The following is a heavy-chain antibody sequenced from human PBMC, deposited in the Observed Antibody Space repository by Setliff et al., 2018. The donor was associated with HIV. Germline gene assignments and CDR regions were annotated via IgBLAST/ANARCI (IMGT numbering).Heavy chain of an antibody. CDR3: VRLSKYYDFWTPNY. Sequence: PGESLKISCQGFGYSFVSYWIGWVRHRPGKGLEWMGIVYPPDSQTVYSPSFQGQVTISVDNSISTAYLQWSSLKASDTAIYFCVRLSKYYDFWTPNYWGQGTLVTVSS. J-gene: IGHJ4*02. CDR2: VYPPDSQT. D-gene: IGHD3-3*01. V-gene: IGHV5-51*01. CDR1: GYSFVSYW.